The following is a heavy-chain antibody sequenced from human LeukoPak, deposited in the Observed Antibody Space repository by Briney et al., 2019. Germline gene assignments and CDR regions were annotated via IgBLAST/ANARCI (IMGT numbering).Heavy chain of an antibody. Sequence: GGSLRLPCAASGFTFSDYYMSWIRQAPGKGLEWVSYISSSGSTYYADSVKGRFTISRDNSKNTLYLQMNSLRAEDTAVYYCAKSPNYCGGDCYPYGMDVWGQGTTVTVSS. J-gene: IGHJ6*02. CDR3: AKSPNYCGGDCYPYGMDV. D-gene: IGHD2-21*02. V-gene: IGHV3-11*01. CDR1: GFTFSDYY. CDR2: ISSSGST.